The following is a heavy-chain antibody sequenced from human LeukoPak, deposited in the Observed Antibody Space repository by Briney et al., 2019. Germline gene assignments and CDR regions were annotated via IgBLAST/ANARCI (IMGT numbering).Heavy chain of an antibody. CDR2: IDQSGST. CDR3: ARVGPDITSWHY. CDR1: GGSFSDYY. J-gene: IGHJ4*02. Sequence: SETLSLTCAVYGGSFSDYYWSWIRQPPGRGLEWIGEIDQSGSTNYKSSLKSRDTISVDTSKNQISLRLSSVTAADTAVYYCARVGPDITSWHYWGQGTLVTVSS. D-gene: IGHD2-2*01. V-gene: IGHV4-34*01.